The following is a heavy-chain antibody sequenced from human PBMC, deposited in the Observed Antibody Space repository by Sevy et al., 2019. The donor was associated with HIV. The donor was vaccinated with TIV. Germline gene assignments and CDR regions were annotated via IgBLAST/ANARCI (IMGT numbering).Heavy chain of an antibody. Sequence: GESLKISCKGSGYSFTSYWIGWVRQMPGKGLEWMGIFYPGASATRYSPSFQGQVTISADKSITTAYLQWSSLKASDTAIYYCARVYRGSYYFDSWGQGTLVTVSS. J-gene: IGHJ4*02. D-gene: IGHD5-12*01. V-gene: IGHV5-51*01. CDR1: GYSFTSYW. CDR2: FYPGASAT. CDR3: ARVYRGSYYFDS.